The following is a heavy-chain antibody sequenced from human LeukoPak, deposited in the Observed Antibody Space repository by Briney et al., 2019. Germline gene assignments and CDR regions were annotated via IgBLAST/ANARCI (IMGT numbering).Heavy chain of an antibody. V-gene: IGHV4-31*03. D-gene: IGHD5-18*01. Sequence: SETLSLTCTVSGGSISSGGYYWSWIRQHPGKGLEWIGYIYYSGSTYYNPSLKSRVTISADTSKNQFSLKLSSVTAADTAVYYCAREGYSYGLDYWGQGTLVTVSS. CDR3: AREGYSYGLDY. CDR1: GGSISSGGYY. J-gene: IGHJ4*02. CDR2: IYYSGST.